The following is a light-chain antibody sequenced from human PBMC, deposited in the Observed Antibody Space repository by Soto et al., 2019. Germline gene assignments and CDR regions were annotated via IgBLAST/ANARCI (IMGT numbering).Light chain of an antibody. J-gene: IGKJ4*01. CDR1: QSVSSN. V-gene: IGKV3-15*01. Sequence: EIVMTQSPATLSVSPGERATLSCSASQSVSSNLAWYQQKPGQAPRLLIYGASTRATGIPARFSGSGSGTEFNLTISSLQSEDFAVYFCQQYDDWLRLTFGGGTKVDIK. CDR2: GAS. CDR3: QQYDDWLRLT.